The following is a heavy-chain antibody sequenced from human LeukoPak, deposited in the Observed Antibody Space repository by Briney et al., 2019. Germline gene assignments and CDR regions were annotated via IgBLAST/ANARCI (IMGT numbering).Heavy chain of an antibody. CDR1: GFTFSAYG. CDR3: AKDPRVVRGVTLDY. CDR2: IRYDGSNK. Sequence: GGSLRLSCEVSGFTFSAYGIHWVRQSPGKGLEWVAFIRYDGSNKYYADSVKGRFTISRDNSKNTLYLQMNSLRAEDTAVYYCAKDPRVVRGVTLDYWGQGTLVTVSS. J-gene: IGHJ4*02. V-gene: IGHV3-30*02. D-gene: IGHD3-10*01.